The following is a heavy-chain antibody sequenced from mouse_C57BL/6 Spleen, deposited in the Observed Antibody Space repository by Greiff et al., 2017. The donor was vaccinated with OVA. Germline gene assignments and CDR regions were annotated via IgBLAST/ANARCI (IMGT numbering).Heavy chain of an antibody. CDR3: ARRVYEGYSVGY. CDR1: GYSFTSYY. Sequence: QVQLKESGPELVKPGASVKISCKASGYSFTSYYIHWVKQRPGQGLEWIGWIYPGSGNTKYNEKFKGKATLTADTSSSTAYMQLSSLTSEDSAVYYCARRVYEGYSVGYWGQGTTLTVSS. CDR2: IYPGSGNT. D-gene: IGHD2-3*01. V-gene: IGHV1-66*01. J-gene: IGHJ2*01.